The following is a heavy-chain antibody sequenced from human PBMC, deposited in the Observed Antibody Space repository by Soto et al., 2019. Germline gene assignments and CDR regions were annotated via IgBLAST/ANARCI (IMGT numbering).Heavy chain of an antibody. V-gene: IGHV4-59*08. CDR1: SGPDRSHN. CDR3: VRQGIDYLHGLVDV. CDR2: VYYTGDT. J-gene: IGHJ6*02. D-gene: IGHD4-17*01. Sequence: QVQLQQSGPRLVKPSETLSLTCTVSSGPDRSHNWGWIRQPPGRGPEWIGYVYYTGDTAYNPSLRRRVTISADTSTNDISLTLNSVTAADTAVYYCVRQGIDYLHGLVDVWGQGTTVSVSS.